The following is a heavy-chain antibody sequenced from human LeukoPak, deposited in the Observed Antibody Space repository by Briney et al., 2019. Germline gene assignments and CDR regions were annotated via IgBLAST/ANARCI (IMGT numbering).Heavy chain of an antibody. J-gene: IGHJ4*02. V-gene: IGHV4-59*08. Sequence: SETLSLTCTVSGGSLSGHYWTWIRQPPGKGLEWIGYIYDIGSTTYNPSPKSGVTISVDTSKNQFSLKLSSMTAADTAVYYCARGRIMITFGGVIARYYFDYWGQGTLVTVSS. CDR3: ARGRIMITFGGVIARYYFDY. CDR2: IYDIGST. D-gene: IGHD3-16*02. CDR1: GGSLSGHY.